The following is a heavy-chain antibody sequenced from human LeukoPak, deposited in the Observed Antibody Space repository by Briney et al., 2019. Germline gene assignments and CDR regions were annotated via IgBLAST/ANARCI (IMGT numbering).Heavy chain of an antibody. D-gene: IGHD5-18*01. CDR1: GFTFSSYA. J-gene: IGHJ2*01. V-gene: IGHV3-7*05. Sequence: GGSLRLSCAASGFTFSSYAMSWVRQAPGKGLESVANIKQDGSQIHYVDSVKGRFTISRDNAQNSVYLQMNSLRVEDTAVYYCARDSGEYSFGGFWYFDVWGRGTLVTVSS. CDR3: ARDSGEYSFGGFWYFDV. CDR2: IKQDGSQI.